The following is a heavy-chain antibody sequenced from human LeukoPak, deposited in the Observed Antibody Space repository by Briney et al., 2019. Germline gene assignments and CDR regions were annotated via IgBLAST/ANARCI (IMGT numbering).Heavy chain of an antibody. V-gene: IGHV1-58*01. CDR2: IVVGSDHT. Sequence: SVKVSCKASGFTFATSAVQWVRQARGQRLEWIGWIVVGSDHTNYPQKLQERVTISRDMSTSTAYMELSSLRSEDTAVYYCARTIVVIPAAPITRSLDYYYYGMDVWGQGTTVTVSS. CDR1: GFTFATSA. D-gene: IGHD2-2*01. CDR3: ARTIVVIPAAPITRSLDYYYYGMDV. J-gene: IGHJ6*02.